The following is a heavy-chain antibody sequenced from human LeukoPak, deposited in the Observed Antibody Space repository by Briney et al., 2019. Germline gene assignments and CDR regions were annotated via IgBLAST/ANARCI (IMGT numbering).Heavy chain of an antibody. CDR3: VRQYSSGWYYFDY. CDR1: GFTFDDYG. V-gene: IGHV3-20*04. Sequence: PGGSLRLACAASGFTFDDYGTSWVRQGPGMGLEWVSGINWNGGSTAYADSVKGRFAISRDNAKNSLYLQMNSLRAEDTALYYCVRQYSSGWYYFDYWGQGTLVTVSS. J-gene: IGHJ4*02. D-gene: IGHD6-19*01. CDR2: INWNGGST.